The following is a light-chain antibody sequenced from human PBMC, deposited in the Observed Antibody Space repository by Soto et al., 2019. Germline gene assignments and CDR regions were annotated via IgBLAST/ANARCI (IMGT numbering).Light chain of an antibody. CDR2: LNSDGSH. CDR3: QTWGTGPFV. Sequence: QLVLTQSPSASASLGASVKLTCTLSSGHSSYAIAWHQQQPEKGPRYLMKLNSDGSHSKGDGIPDRFSGSSSGAERYLTISSLQAEAEADYYCQTWGTGPFVFGTGTKLTV. CDR1: SGHSSYA. V-gene: IGLV4-69*01. J-gene: IGLJ1*01.